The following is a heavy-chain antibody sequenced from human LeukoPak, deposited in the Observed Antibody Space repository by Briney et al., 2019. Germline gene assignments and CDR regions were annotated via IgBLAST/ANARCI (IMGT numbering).Heavy chain of an antibody. CDR1: GGSISSYY. Sequence: SETLSLTCTVSGGSISSYYWSWIRQPPGKGLEWIGYIYYSGSTNYNPSLKSRVTISVDTSKNQFSLKLSSVTAADTAVYYCARALAVAAPWESSHYFDYWGQGTLVTVSS. CDR3: ARALAVAAPWESSHYFDY. V-gene: IGHV4-59*01. CDR2: IYYSGST. J-gene: IGHJ4*02. D-gene: IGHD6-19*01.